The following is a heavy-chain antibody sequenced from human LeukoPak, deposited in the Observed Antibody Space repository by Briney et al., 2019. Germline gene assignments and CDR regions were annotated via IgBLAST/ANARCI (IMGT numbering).Heavy chain of an antibody. CDR3: ARFSDGRGYNYGYFIDY. D-gene: IGHD5-18*01. J-gene: IGHJ4*02. V-gene: IGHV3-11*03. CDR1: GFTFSDYY. Sequence: KPGRSLRLSCVASGFTFSDYYMSWIRQAPGKGLEWVSYISSSRSYTNYADSVKGRFTISRDSAKNSLYLQMNSLRAEDTDVYYCARFSDGRGYNYGYFIDYWGQGTLVTVSS. CDR2: ISSSRSYT.